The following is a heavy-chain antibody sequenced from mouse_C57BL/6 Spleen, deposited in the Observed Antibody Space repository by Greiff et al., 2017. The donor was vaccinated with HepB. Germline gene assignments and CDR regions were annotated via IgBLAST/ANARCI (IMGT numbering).Heavy chain of an antibody. J-gene: IGHJ2*01. CDR3: AREGYKGYFDY. V-gene: IGHV1-42*01. CDR2: INPSTGGT. CDR1: GYSFTGYY. D-gene: IGHD3-1*01. Sequence: VQLQQSGPELVKPGASVKISCKASGYSFTGYYVNWVKQSPEKSLEWIGEINPSTGGTTYNQKFKAKATLTVDKSSSTAYMQLKSLTSEDSAVYYCAREGYKGYFDYWGQGTTLTVSS.